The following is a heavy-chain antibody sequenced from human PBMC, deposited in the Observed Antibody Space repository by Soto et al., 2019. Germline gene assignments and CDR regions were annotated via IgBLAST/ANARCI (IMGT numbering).Heavy chain of an antibody. J-gene: IGHJ4*02. D-gene: IGHD3-22*01. CDR2: IIPILGIA. Sequence: QVQLVQSGAEVKKPGSSVKVSCKASGGTFSSYTISWVRHAPGQGLEWMGRIIPILGIANYAQKFQGRVTITADKSTSTAYMELSSLRSEDTAVYYCARDTLDSSGYYYFDYWGQGTLVTVSS. CDR3: ARDTLDSSGYYYFDY. V-gene: IGHV1-69*08. CDR1: GGTFSSYT.